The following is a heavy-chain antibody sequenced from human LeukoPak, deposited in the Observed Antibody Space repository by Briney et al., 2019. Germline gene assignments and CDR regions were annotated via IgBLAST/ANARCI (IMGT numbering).Heavy chain of an antibody. CDR1: GGSFNSHY. J-gene: IGHJ4*02. V-gene: IGHV4-59*11. CDR3: ARVRGYDYYGSGSYYYPAFDY. Sequence: NPSETLSLTCTVSGGSFNSHYWNWIRQPPGKGLEWIGYIYYSGSTNYNPSLKSRVTISVDTSKNQFSLKLSSVTAADTAVYYCARVRGYDYYGSGSYYYPAFDYWGQGTLVTVSS. CDR2: IYYSGST. D-gene: IGHD3-10*01.